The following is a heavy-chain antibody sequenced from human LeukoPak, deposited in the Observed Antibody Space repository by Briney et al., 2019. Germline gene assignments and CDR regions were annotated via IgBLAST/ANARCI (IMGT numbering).Heavy chain of an antibody. Sequence: ASVKVSCKASGYTFTSYDINWVRQATGQELEWMGWMNPNSGNTGYAQKFQGRVTMTRNTSISTAYMELSSLRSEDTAVYYCARGRVDIVATILYNWFDPWGQGTLVTVSS. CDR3: ARGRVDIVATILYNWFDP. CDR2: MNPNSGNT. V-gene: IGHV1-8*01. D-gene: IGHD5-12*01. J-gene: IGHJ5*02. CDR1: GYTFTSYD.